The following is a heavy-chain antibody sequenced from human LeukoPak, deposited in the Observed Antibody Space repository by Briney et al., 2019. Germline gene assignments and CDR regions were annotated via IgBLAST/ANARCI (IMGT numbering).Heavy chain of an antibody. CDR2: IYYSGST. J-gene: IGHJ4*02. CDR3: ASTSTEDYYDSSGYYPFDY. V-gene: IGHV4-59*08. CDR1: GGSISSYY. D-gene: IGHD3-22*01. Sequence: SGTLSLTCTVSGGSISSYYWSWIRQPPGKGLKWIGYIYYSGSTNYNPSLKSRVTISVDTSKNQFSLKLSSVTAADTAVYYCASTSTEDYYDSSGYYPFDYWGQGTLVTVSS.